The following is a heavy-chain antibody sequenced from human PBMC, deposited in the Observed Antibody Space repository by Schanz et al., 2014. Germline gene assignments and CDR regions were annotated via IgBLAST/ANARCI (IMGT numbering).Heavy chain of an antibody. J-gene: IGHJ4*02. CDR1: GFPFNEYG. V-gene: IGHV3-9*01. Sequence: EVQLVESGGGLVQPGRSLRLSCAASGFPFNEYGMLWVRQAPGKGLEWVSSISWNSGSIDYADSVKGRFTISRDNARNTLYLQMNSLRGEDTAMYYCATAAGDFWGQGALVTVSS. CDR3: ATAAGDF. CDR2: ISWNSGSI. D-gene: IGHD6-13*01.